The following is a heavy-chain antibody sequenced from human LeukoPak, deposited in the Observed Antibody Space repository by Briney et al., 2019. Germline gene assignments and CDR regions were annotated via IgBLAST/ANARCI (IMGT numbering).Heavy chain of an antibody. CDR3: ARDVRPDPWELLGFDY. J-gene: IGHJ4*02. V-gene: IGHV3-48*01. Sequence: GGSLRLSCAASGFTFSSYSMNWVRQAPGKGLEWVSYISSSSSTIYYADSVKGRFTISRDNAKNSLYLQMNSLRAEDTAVYYCARDVRPDPWELLGFDYWGQGTLVTVSS. CDR2: ISSSSSTI. D-gene: IGHD1-26*01. CDR1: GFTFSSYS.